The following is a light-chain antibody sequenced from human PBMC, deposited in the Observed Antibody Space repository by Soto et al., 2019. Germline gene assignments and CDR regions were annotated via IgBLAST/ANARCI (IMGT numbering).Light chain of an antibody. CDR3: QQYSDLPMT. Sequence: EIVMPQSPATLSVSPGERATLSCRASQSVSSDLAWCQQKPGQAPRLLIYGASRRATGIPDRFSGSASGTDFTLTISRLEPEDFAVYFCQQYSDLPMTFGQGTRLEI. J-gene: IGKJ5*01. CDR1: QSVSSD. V-gene: IGKV3D-15*02. CDR2: GAS.